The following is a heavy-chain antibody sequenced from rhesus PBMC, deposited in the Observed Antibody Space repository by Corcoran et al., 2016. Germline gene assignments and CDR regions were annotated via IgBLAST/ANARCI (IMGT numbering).Heavy chain of an antibody. J-gene: IGHJ3*01. D-gene: IGHD2-15*01. CDR2: TNPYNGNT. V-gene: IGHV1S2*01. Sequence: QVQLVQSGAEVKKPGSSVKVSCKASGYTFTDYYMHWVRQAPRQGLEWMGWTNPYNGNTKLAQKFQGRVTMTRDTSTSTAYMELSSLRSEDTAVYYCARGYCSSTYCSLSAFDFWGQGLRVTVSS. CDR3: ARGYCSSTYCSLSAFDF. CDR1: GYTFTDYY.